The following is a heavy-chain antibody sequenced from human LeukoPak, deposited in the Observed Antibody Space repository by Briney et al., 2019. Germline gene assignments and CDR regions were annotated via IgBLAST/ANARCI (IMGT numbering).Heavy chain of an antibody. J-gene: IGHJ4*02. CDR2: IYHSGST. D-gene: IGHD3-16*01. Sequence: PSETLSLTCAVSGYSISSGYHWGWIRQPPGKGLEWIGSIYHSGSTYYNPSLKSRVTISVDTSKNQFSLKLSSVTAADTAVYYYAGGELDYWGQGTLVTVSS. CDR1: GYSISSGYH. CDR3: AGGELDY. V-gene: IGHV4-38-2*01.